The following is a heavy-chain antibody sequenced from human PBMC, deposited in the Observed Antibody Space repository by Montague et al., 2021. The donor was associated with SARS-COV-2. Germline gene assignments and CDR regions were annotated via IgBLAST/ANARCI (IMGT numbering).Heavy chain of an antibody. V-gene: IGHV4-59*11. CDR1: GAFITSHY. CDR2: VFSCGNS. D-gene: IGHD2-2*01. CDR3: VRDLYCRSTACIGNDFDV. Sequence: SETLSLTCTVSGAFITSHYWSWIRQPPGKGLEWIGNVFSCGNSKYKPSLKSRVTLSVDTSKNQFSLKLTSVTTADTALYYCVRDLYCRSTACIGNDFDVWGQGTMVSVFS. J-gene: IGHJ3*01.